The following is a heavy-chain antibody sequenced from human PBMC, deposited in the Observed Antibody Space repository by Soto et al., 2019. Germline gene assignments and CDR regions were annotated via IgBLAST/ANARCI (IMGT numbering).Heavy chain of an antibody. CDR2: ISYDGSNK. CDR3: ARVPYSSSWYNYYYYGMDV. V-gene: IGHV3-30-3*01. CDR1: GFTFSSYA. D-gene: IGHD6-13*01. J-gene: IGHJ6*02. Sequence: QVQLVESGGGVVQPGRSLRLSCAASGFTFSSYAMHWVRQAPGKGLEWLAVISYDGSNKYSADSVKGRFTISRDNSKNTMYLQMNSLRAEATAVYYCARVPYSSSWYNYYYYGMDVWGQGTTVTVSS.